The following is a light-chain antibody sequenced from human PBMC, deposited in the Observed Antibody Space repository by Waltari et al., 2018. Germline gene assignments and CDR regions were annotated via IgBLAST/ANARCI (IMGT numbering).Light chain of an antibody. Sequence: IVFTQSTGTLSLSPGESATLSCRTSQSVTRALAWYQQKPGQAPRLLIYGASNRATGIPDRFSGSGSGTDFSLTISSLEPEDFAVYYCQHYLRLPVTFGQGTKVEVK. V-gene: IGKV3-20*01. J-gene: IGKJ1*01. CDR3: QHYLRLPVT. CDR2: GAS. CDR1: QSVTRA.